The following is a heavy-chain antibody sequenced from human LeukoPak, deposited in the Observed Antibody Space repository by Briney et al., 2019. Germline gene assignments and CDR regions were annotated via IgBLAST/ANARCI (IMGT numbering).Heavy chain of an antibody. J-gene: IGHJ4*02. CDR2: ISGSGGST. Sequence: GGSLRLSCAASGFTFSSYAMSWVRQAPGKGLEWVADISGSGGSTHYADSVKGRFTISRDNSKNTLYLQMNSLRAEDTAVYYCATLMRGPTGYSGYGGEDYWGQGTLVTVSS. CDR3: ATLMRGPTGYSGYGGEDY. V-gene: IGHV3-23*01. D-gene: IGHD5-12*01. CDR1: GFTFSSYA.